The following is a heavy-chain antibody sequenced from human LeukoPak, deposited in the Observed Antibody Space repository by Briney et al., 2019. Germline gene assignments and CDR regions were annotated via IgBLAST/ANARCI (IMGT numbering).Heavy chain of an antibody. CDR1: GGSISNYY. Sequence: SETLSFTCTVSGGSISNYYWSWIRQPPGKGLEWIGYFHYSGSTNYNPSLKSRVTISVDTSKNQFSLKLDSVTPADTAVYYCARLTMLNYRFDPWGQGTLVTVSS. D-gene: IGHD5-24*01. CDR2: FHYSGST. V-gene: IGHV4-59*01. J-gene: IGHJ5*02. CDR3: ARLTMLNYRFDP.